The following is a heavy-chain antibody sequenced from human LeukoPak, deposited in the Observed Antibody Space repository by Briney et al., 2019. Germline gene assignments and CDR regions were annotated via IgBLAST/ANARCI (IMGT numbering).Heavy chain of an antibody. CDR2: IRYDGSNK. D-gene: IGHD3-22*01. CDR1: GFTLSSYG. CDR3: AKAQKSYYDSSGYSPAGAFDI. Sequence: GGSLRLSCTASGFTLSSYGVHWVRQAPGKGLEWVAFIRYDGSNKYYADSVKGRFTISRDNSKNTLYLQMNSLRAEDMALYYCAKAQKSYYDSSGYSPAGAFDIWGQGTMVTVSS. J-gene: IGHJ3*02. V-gene: IGHV3-30*02.